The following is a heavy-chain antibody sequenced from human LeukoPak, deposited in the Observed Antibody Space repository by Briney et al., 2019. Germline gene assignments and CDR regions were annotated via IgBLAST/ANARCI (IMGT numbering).Heavy chain of an antibody. J-gene: IGHJ4*02. CDR2: ISGSGGST. D-gene: IGHD6-19*01. CDR3: AKDISSSGWYDYFDY. CDR1: GFTFSSYA. V-gene: IGHV3-23*01. Sequence: GGSLRLSCAASGFTFSSYAMSWVRQAPGKGLEWVSAISGSGGSTYYADSVKGRFTISRDNAKNSLYLQMNSLRAEDTALYYCAKDISSSGWYDYFDYWGQGTLVTVSS.